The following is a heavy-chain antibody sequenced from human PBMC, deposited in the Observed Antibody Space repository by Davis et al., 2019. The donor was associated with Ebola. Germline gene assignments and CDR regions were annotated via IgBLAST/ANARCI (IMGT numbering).Heavy chain of an antibody. CDR3: ASLGWIDY. J-gene: IGHJ4*02. CDR2: ISGSGGST. D-gene: IGHD7-27*01. Sequence: GESLKISCAASGFIFSSYAMSWVRQAPGKGLEWVSAISGSGGSTYYVDSVKGRFTISRDNSKNTLYLQMNSLRAEDTAVYYCASLGWIDYWGQGTLVTVSS. V-gene: IGHV3-23*01. CDR1: GFIFSSYA.